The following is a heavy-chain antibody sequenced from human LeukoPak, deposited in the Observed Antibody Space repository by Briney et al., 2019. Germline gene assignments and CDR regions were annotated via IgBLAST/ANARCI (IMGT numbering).Heavy chain of an antibody. CDR3: AKAALSGASGLHDY. Sequence: PGGSLRLSCAASGFTFSTYAMSWVRQAPGKGLEWLSAISSSGSTTYYADSVKGRFTISRDNSKNTLYLQMNSLRAEDTAVYYCAKAALSGASGLHDYWGQGTLVTVSS. D-gene: IGHD5-12*01. V-gene: IGHV3-23*01. CDR1: GFTFSTYA. CDR2: ISSSGSTT. J-gene: IGHJ4*02.